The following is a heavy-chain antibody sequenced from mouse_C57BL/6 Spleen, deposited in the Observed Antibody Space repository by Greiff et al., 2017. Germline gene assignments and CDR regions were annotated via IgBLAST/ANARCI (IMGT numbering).Heavy chain of an antibody. CDR1: GYTFTSYW. CDR2: IHPNSGST. Sequence: VQLQQPGAELVKPGASVKLSCKASGYTFTSYWMHWVKQRPGQGLEWIGMIHPNSGSTNYNEKFKSKATLTVDKSSSTAYMQLSSLTSEDSAVYYCARWGLRPLFDYWGQGTTLTVSS. CDR3: ARWGLRPLFDY. V-gene: IGHV1-64*01. J-gene: IGHJ2*01. D-gene: IGHD1-2*01.